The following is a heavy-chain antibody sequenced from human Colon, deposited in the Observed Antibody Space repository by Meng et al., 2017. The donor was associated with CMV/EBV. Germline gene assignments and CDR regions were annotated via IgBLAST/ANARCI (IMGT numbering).Heavy chain of an antibody. D-gene: IGHD3-3*01. Sequence: LSCTVSGAPISSYYWTWIRQPPGKGLEYIGHIFYTGSTNYNPSLKSRVTISVDTSKIQFSLTLNSVTAADTAVYYCARGSWASDHSGYYRHWGQGTLGTVSS. CDR3: ARGSWASDHSGYYRH. J-gene: IGHJ1*01. V-gene: IGHV4-59*01. CDR2: IFYTGST. CDR1: GAPISSYY.